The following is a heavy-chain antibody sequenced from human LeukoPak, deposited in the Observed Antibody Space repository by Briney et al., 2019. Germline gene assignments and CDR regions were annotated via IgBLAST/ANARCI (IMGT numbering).Heavy chain of an antibody. CDR1: GFTFSSYA. D-gene: IGHD4-17*01. CDR2: ISGSGGST. Sequence: GGSLRLSCAASGFTFSSYAMSWVRQAPGKGLEWVSAISGSGGSTYYADSVKGRFTISRDNSKNTLYLQMNSLRAEDTAVYYCARGLEDYESPNDAFDIWGQGTMVTVSS. J-gene: IGHJ3*02. CDR3: ARGLEDYESPNDAFDI. V-gene: IGHV3-23*01.